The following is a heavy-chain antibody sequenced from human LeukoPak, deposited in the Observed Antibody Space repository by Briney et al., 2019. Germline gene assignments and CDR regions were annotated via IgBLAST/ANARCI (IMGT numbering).Heavy chain of an antibody. J-gene: IGHJ5*02. CDR2: INTNTGNP. D-gene: IGHD3-10*01. Sequence: ASVKVSCKASGYTFTSYAMNWVRQPPGQGLEWMGWINTNTGNPTYAQGFTGRFVFSLDTSVSTAYLQISSLKAEDTAVYYCARMGRPPGMVRGGPGERVNWFDPWGQGTLVTVSS. V-gene: IGHV7-4-1*02. CDR3: ARMGRPPGMVRGGPGERVNWFDP. CDR1: GYTFTSYA.